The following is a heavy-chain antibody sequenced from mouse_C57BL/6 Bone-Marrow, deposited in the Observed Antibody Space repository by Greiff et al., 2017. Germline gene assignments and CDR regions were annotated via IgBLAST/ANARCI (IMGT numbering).Heavy chain of an antibody. J-gene: IGHJ1*03. CDR2: IYPRDGST. CDR3: ARLEFDGSSGDWYFDV. CDR1: GYTFTSYD. Sequence: VQVVESGPELVKPGASVKLSCKASGYTFTSYDINWVKQRPGQGLEWIGWIYPRDGSTKYNEKFKGKATLTVDTSSSTAYTELHSLTSEDSAVYFCARLEFDGSSGDWYFDVWGTGTTVTVSS. D-gene: IGHD1-1*01. V-gene: IGHV1-85*01.